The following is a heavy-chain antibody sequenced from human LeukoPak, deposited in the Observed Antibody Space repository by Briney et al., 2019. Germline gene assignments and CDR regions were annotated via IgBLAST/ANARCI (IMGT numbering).Heavy chain of an antibody. CDR1: GXSISGDY. CDR3: ARTTGYYAMDV. D-gene: IGHD4-17*01. V-gene: IGHV4-59*01. J-gene: IGHJ6*02. CDR2: MYNSGTT. Sequence: PSETLSLTCTVSGXSISGDYWSWIRQPPGKALEWIGYMYNSGTTNYNPSVKSRVTISVNTSKTQFSLKLSSVTAADTAVYYCARTTGYYAMDVWGQGTTVIVSS.